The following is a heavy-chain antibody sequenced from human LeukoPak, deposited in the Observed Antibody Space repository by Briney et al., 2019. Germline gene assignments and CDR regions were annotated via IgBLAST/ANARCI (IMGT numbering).Heavy chain of an antibody. CDR3: ARSRARYGEVRRGMDPGY. D-gene: IGHD4-17*01. CDR2: IKSKTDGGTT. Sequence: GGSLRLSCAASGFTFSNAWMSWVRQAPGKGLEWVGRIKSKTDGGTTDYAAPVKGRFTISRDDSKNTLYLQMNSLRAEDTAVYYCARSRARYGEVRRGMDPGYWGQGTLVTVSS. J-gene: IGHJ4*02. V-gene: IGHV3-15*01. CDR1: GFTFSNAW.